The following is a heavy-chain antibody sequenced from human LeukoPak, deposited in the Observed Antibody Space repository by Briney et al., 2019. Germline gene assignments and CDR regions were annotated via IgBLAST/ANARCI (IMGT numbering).Heavy chain of an antibody. Sequence: SETLSLTCTVSGGSISSYYWSWIRQPAGKGLEWIGRIYTSGSTNYNPSLKSRVTMSVDTSKNQFSLKLSSVTAADTAVYYCARDHSVTYYNILTGYPDYYYYGMDVWGQGTTVTVSS. D-gene: IGHD3-9*01. CDR3: ARDHSVTYYNILTGYPDYYYYGMDV. V-gene: IGHV4-4*07. J-gene: IGHJ6*02. CDR1: GGSISSYY. CDR2: IYTSGST.